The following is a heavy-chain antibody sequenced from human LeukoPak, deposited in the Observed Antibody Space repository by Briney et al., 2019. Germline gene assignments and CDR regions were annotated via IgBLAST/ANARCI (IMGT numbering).Heavy chain of an antibody. Sequence: PSETLSLTCTVSGGSISTYYWSWIRQPPGKGLEWIGSIYYSGSTYYNPSLKSRVTISVDTSKNQFSLKLSSVTAADTAVYYCARHSIAAASGWFDPWGQGTLVTVSS. CDR1: GGSISTYY. V-gene: IGHV4-39*01. J-gene: IGHJ5*02. CDR2: IYYSGST. D-gene: IGHD6-13*01. CDR3: ARHSIAAASGWFDP.